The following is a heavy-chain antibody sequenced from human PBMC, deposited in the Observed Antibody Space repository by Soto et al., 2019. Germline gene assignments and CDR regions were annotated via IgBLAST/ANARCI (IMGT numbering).Heavy chain of an antibody. CDR3: AGGRVTVVRGVMNWFDP. CDR1: GGSFSGYY. Sequence: QVQLQQWGAGLLKSSETLSLTCAVYGGSFSGYYWNWLRQPPGEGLEWIGKIDQSGSTNYNPSLRTRVTMSVDTSRSQFSLKLTAVAARDTAVYYCAGGRVTVVRGVMNWFDPWGQGTLVTVSS. CDR2: IDQSGST. V-gene: IGHV4-34*01. J-gene: IGHJ5*02. D-gene: IGHD3-10*01.